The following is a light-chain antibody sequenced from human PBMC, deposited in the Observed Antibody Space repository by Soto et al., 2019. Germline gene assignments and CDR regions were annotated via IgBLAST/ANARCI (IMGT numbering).Light chain of an antibody. J-gene: IGKJ4*01. CDR3: QQTFSPYVS. V-gene: IGKV1-39*01. CDR1: QSISTY. CDR2: RSS. Sequence: DIQMPQSPSSLSVSIGDRVIITCRASQSISTYLNWYQYKPGKAPRLVIFRSSTLQSGVPSRFSGRGSGTDFTLTISSLQPEDFATYFCQQTFSPYVSFGGGTRVEI.